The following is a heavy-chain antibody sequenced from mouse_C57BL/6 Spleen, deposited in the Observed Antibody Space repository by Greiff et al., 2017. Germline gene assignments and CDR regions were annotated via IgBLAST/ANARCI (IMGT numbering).Heavy chain of an antibody. D-gene: IGHD1-1*01. CDR2: INPSTGGT. V-gene: IGHV1-42*01. CDR3: ANYYGSSLLAY. J-gene: IGHJ3*01. CDR1: GYSFTGYY. Sequence: VQLQQSGPELVKPGASVKISCKASGYSFTGYYMNWVKQSPEKSLEWIGEINPSTGGTTYNQKFKAKATLTVDKSSSTAYMQLKSLTSEDSAVYYCANYYGSSLLAYWGQGTLVTVSA.